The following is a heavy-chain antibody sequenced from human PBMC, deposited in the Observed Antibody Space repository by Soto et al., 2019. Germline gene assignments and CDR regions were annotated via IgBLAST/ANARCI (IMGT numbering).Heavy chain of an antibody. D-gene: IGHD1-26*01. CDR2: IFINGNT. CDR3: ARSGGSYNFDS. Sequence: PSETLSLTCTVSSGSVSTYYWSWIRQPAGKGLEWIGRIFINGNTNYNPSLRSRVTMSVDTSKGQFSLNLTSVTAADTAVYLCARSGGSYNFDSWGQGILVTVSS. J-gene: IGHJ4*02. V-gene: IGHV4-4*07. CDR1: SGSVSTYY.